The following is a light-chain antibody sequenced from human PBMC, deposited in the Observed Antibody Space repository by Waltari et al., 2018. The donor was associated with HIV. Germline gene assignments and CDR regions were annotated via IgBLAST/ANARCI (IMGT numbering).Light chain of an antibody. J-gene: IGKJ1*01. Sequence: EIVLTQSPGTMSLSSGDRAPLPCRASQSVGRPYLAWYQQKPGQAPRLLIYGASSRATGIPDRFSGSGSGTDFTLTISRLEPEDFAVYYCQQYGSSPQTFGQGTKVDIK. V-gene: IGKV3-20*01. CDR3: QQYGSSPQT. CDR2: GAS. CDR1: QSVGRPY.